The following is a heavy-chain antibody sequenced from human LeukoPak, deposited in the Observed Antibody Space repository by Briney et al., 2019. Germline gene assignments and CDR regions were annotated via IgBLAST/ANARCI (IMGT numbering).Heavy chain of an antibody. J-gene: IGHJ3*02. D-gene: IGHD3-10*02. CDR3: ARRVTITMLIAPGAFDI. Sequence: PSETLSLTCTVSGGSVSSSNHYWGWIRQPPGKGLEWIGSVYYSGITYQNPSLKSRVSISVDTSKNQFSLNLSSVTAADTAVYYCARRVTITMLIAPGAFDIWGQGTMVTVSS. V-gene: IGHV4-39*07. CDR2: VYYSGIT. CDR1: GGSVSSSNHY.